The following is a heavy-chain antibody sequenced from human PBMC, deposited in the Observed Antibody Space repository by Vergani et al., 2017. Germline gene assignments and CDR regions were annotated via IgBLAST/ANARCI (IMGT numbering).Heavy chain of an antibody. CDR3: ARASLRALVGYYYYMDV. D-gene: IGHD3-16*02. V-gene: IGHV4-39*02. CDR2: INYVGRT. Sequence: QLQLQESGPGLVKPSETLSLICTVSGGSINPSGSFWGWIRQSPGKGLEWIGSINYVGRTYYIPSLQSRATVFVDTSKNQFSLNLTSVTAADTAVYFCARASLRALVGYYYYMDVWGKGKTVVVSS. J-gene: IGHJ6*03. CDR1: GGSINPSGSF.